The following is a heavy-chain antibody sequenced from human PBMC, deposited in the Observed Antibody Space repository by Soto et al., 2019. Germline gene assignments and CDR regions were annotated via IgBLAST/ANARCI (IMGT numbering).Heavy chain of an antibody. V-gene: IGHV3-30*18. Sequence: GGSLRLSCAASGFTFSSYGMHWVRQAPGKGLEWVAVISYDGSNKYYADSVKGRFTISRDNSKNTLYLQMNSLRAEDTAVYYCAKGRAVAFYYGMDVWGQGTTVTVSS. CDR3: AKGRAVAFYYGMDV. J-gene: IGHJ6*02. CDR1: GFTFSSYG. D-gene: IGHD6-19*01. CDR2: ISYDGSNK.